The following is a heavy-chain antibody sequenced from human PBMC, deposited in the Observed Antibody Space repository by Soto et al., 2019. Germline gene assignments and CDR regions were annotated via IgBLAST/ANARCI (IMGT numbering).Heavy chain of an antibody. CDR3: AREDRDRETGLVPAAIDGMDV. V-gene: IGHV1-69*08. Sequence: QVQLVQSGAEVKKPGSSVKVSCKASGGTFSRYSITWVRQAPGHGLEWIGRIIPIFGIASYAQTFQGRVTITADESTRTAYMELSSLRSDDTAVYYCAREDRDRETGLVPAAIDGMDVWGQGTTVTVSS. CDR2: IIPIFGIA. J-gene: IGHJ6*02. D-gene: IGHD2-2*01. CDR1: GGTFSRYS.